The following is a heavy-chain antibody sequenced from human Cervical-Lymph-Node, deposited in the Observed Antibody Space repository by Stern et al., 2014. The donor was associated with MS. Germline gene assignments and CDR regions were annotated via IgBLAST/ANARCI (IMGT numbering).Heavy chain of an antibody. CDR3: ASAKDSGSYSAC. CDR2: IIPLFGIP. CDR1: GGTFNNYA. J-gene: IGHJ4*02. D-gene: IGHD1-26*01. V-gene: IGHV1-69*12. Sequence: QVQLVQSGAEVKKPGSSVKVSCKSSGGTFNNYAISWVRQAPGQGLEWMGGIIPLFGIPNYAQKVQGRVTITAEAYTTTTYMQLDSLRSDDTAMYYCASAKDSGSYSACWGQGTLVTVSS.